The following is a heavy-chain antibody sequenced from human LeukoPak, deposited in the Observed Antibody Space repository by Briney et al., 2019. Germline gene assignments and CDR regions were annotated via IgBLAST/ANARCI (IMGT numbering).Heavy chain of an antibody. J-gene: IGHJ5*02. Sequence: GGSLRLSCEASGFTFSTYEMNWVRQTPGKGLEWVSYISSSGSTIYYADSVKGRFTISRDNAKNSLYLQMNSLRAEDTAVYYCASLGSYYYDSSGLNWFDPWGQGTLVTVSS. CDR1: GFTFSTYE. D-gene: IGHD3-22*01. V-gene: IGHV3-48*03. CDR3: ASLGSYYYDSSGLNWFDP. CDR2: ISSSGSTI.